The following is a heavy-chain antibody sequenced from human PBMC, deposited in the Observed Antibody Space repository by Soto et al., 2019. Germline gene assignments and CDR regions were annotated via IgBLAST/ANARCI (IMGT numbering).Heavy chain of an antibody. CDR1: GGSISSYY. CDR3: AKLTRYLGGFDN. Sequence: PSETLSLICTVSGGSISSYYWSWIRQPPGKGLECIGYIYYSGSTNYNPSLKSRVTISVDTSKNQFSLKLSSVTAADTAVYYCAKLTRYLGGFDNWGQGSLVTVCS. CDR2: IYYSGST. J-gene: IGHJ4*02. V-gene: IGHV4-59*08. D-gene: IGHD3-16*01.